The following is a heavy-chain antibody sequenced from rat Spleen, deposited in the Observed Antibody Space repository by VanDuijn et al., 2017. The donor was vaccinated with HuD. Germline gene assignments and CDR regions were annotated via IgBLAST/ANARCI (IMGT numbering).Heavy chain of an antibody. CDR3: TTGYYGYWFTY. V-gene: IGHV5-29*01. CDR1: GFTFSDYY. CDR2: VSFDGSGP. J-gene: IGHJ3*01. D-gene: IGHD1-7*01. Sequence: EVQLVESDGGLVQPGRSLKLSCVASGFTFSDYYMAWVRQAPTKGLEWVATVSFDGSGPYYRDSVKGRFTISRDNAKSTLYLQMDSLRSEDTATYYCTTGYYGYWFTYWGQGTLVTVSS.